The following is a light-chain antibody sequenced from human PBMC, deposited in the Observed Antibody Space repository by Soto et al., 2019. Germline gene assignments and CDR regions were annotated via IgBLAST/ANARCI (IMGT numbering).Light chain of an antibody. Sequence: EIVLTQSPGTLSLSPGERATLSCMASQSVGSSLSWYQQKPGQAPRLLFYGASNRATAIPDRFSGSGFGTDFTLTITRLEPEDFAVYYCQQYGDSPLTFGPGTKVEI. V-gene: IGKV3-20*01. CDR2: GAS. CDR3: QQYGDSPLT. J-gene: IGKJ1*01. CDR1: QSVGSS.